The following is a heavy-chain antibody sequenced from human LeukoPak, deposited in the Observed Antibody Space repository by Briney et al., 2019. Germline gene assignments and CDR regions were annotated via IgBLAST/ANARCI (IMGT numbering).Heavy chain of an antibody. Sequence: PSETLSLTCTVSGGSISSYYWSWIRQPAGKGLEWIGRIYTSGSTNYNPSLKSRVTMSVDTSKNQFSLKLSSVTAADTAVYYCARALPSRSGSYPPGYMDVWGKGTTVTISS. J-gene: IGHJ6*03. CDR1: GGSISSYY. V-gene: IGHV4-4*07. CDR2: IYTSGST. CDR3: ARALPSRSGSYPPGYMDV. D-gene: IGHD1-26*01.